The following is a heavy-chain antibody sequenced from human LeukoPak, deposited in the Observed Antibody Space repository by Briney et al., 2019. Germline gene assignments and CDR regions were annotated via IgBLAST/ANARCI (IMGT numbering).Heavy chain of an antibody. CDR1: GYTFTGYY. CDR2: INPNSGGT. Sequence: ASVKVSCKASGYTFTGYYMHWVRQAPGQGLEWMGWINPNSGGTNYAQKVQGRVTMTRDTSISTAYMELSRLRSDDTAVYYCARRTVTRFFDYWGQGTLVTVSS. CDR3: ARRTVTRFFDY. D-gene: IGHD4-17*01. V-gene: IGHV1-2*02. J-gene: IGHJ4*02.